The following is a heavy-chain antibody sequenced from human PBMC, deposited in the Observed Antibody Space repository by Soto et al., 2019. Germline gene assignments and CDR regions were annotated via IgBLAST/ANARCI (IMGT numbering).Heavy chain of an antibody. CDR1: GFTFSNYW. CDR3: ASLFSNSFRYFHHYFGLDV. J-gene: IGHJ6*02. V-gene: IGHV3-7*05. D-gene: IGHD6-6*01. Sequence: GGSLRLSCAAAGFTFSNYWMTWVRQAPGKGLEWVANVKEDGSEKNYMESVKGRFTISRDNAKNSLYLQINTLMAEDTAVYYCASLFSNSFRYFHHYFGLDVWGQGTTVTVSS. CDR2: VKEDGSEK.